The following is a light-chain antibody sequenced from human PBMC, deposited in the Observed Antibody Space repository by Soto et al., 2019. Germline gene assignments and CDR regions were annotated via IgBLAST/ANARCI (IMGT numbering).Light chain of an antibody. CDR1: SSNIGTYT. CDR3: ATWDDNLNGMV. Sequence: QLVLTQPPSASGTPGQRVTISCSGSSSNIGTYTVNWYQQLPGMAPKLLIHSNNHRPSGVPDRFSGSKSGTSASLAISGLQSEDEANYYCATWDDNLNGMVFGGGTKLTVL. V-gene: IGLV1-44*01. J-gene: IGLJ3*02. CDR2: SNN.